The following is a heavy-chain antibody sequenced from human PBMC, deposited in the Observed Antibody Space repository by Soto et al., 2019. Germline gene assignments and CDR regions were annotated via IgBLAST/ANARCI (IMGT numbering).Heavy chain of an antibody. V-gene: IGHV1-18*04. CDR1: GYNFTSYG. Sequence: ASVKVSCKASGYNFTSYGISSVRQAPGQGLEWMGWISAYNGNTNYAQKLQGRVTMTTDTSTSTAYMELRSLRSDDTAVYYCARDLSGNYVGWFDPWGQGTLVTVSS. CDR2: ISAYNGNT. J-gene: IGHJ5*02. CDR3: ARDLSGNYVGWFDP. D-gene: IGHD4-4*01.